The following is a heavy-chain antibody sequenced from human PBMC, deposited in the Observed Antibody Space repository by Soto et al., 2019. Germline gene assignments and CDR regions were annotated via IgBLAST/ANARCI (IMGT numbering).Heavy chain of an antibody. D-gene: IGHD3-10*01. CDR2: ISAYNGNT. CDR3: ARDSLVRGVIRARNFDY. Sequence: ASVKVSCKASGYTFTSYGISWVRQAPGQGLEWMGWISAYNGNTNYAQKLQGRVTMTTDTSTSTVYMELRSLRSDDTAVYYCARDSLVRGVIRARNFDYWGQGTLVTVSS. CDR1: GYTFTSYG. V-gene: IGHV1-18*01. J-gene: IGHJ4*02.